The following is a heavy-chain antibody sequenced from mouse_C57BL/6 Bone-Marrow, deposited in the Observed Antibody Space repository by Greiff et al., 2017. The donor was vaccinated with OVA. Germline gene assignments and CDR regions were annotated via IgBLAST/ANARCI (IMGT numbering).Heavy chain of an antibody. J-gene: IGHJ1*03. CDR3: ARYYYGSSYPYWYFDV. CDR1: GYSITSDY. V-gene: IGHV3-8*01. Sequence: EVKVVESGPGLAKPSQTLSLTCSVTGYSITSDYWNWIRKFPGNKLEYMGYISYSGSTYYNPSLKSRISITRDTSKNQYYLQLNSVTTEDTATYYCARYYYGSSYPYWYFDVWGTGTTVTVSS. CDR2: ISYSGST. D-gene: IGHD1-1*01.